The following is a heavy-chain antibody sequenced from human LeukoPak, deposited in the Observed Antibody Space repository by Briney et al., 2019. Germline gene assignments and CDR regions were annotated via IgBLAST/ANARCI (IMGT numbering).Heavy chain of an antibody. CDR1: DGSISGYY. V-gene: IGHV4-59*08. CDR2: IFYSGSA. D-gene: IGHD3-9*01. Sequence: PSETLSLTCTVSDGSISGYYCSWVRQPPGKGLEWIGYIFYSGSASYNPSLKSRVTMSVDTSKNQVSLKMRSVTAADTAVYYCARRAPGYFDFLWGQGTLVTVSS. CDR3: ARRAPGYFDFL. J-gene: IGHJ4*02.